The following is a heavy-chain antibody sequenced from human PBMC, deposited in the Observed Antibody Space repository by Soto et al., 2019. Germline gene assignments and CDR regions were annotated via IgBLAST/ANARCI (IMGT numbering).Heavy chain of an antibody. CDR2: ISGSGGST. CDR1: GFTFSSYA. V-gene: IGHV3-23*01. J-gene: IGHJ4*02. Sequence: PGGSLRLSCAASGFTFSSYAMSWVRQAPGKGLEWVSAISGSGGSTYYADSVKGRFTISRDNSKNTLYLQMNSLGAEDTAVYYCAKPARAYSSGWSVALGYWGQGTLVTVSS. D-gene: IGHD6-19*01. CDR3: AKPARAYSSGWSVALGY.